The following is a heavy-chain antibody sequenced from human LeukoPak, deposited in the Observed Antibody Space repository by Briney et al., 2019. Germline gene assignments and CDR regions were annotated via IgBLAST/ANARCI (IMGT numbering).Heavy chain of an antibody. CDR2: ITNYGDGT. CDR1: GFIFTDYT. Sequence: GGSLRLSCSASGFIFTDYTMHWVRQAPGKGLEYVSAITNYGDGTYYADSVKGRFTISRDNSKNTVWLQMSSLRPEDTAVYYCVKDTRDTRDDYWGQGTLVTVSS. CDR3: VKDTRDTRDDY. D-gene: IGHD5-24*01. V-gene: IGHV3-64D*06. J-gene: IGHJ4*02.